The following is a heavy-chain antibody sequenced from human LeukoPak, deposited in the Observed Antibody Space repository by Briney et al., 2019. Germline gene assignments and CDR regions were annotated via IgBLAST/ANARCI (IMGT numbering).Heavy chain of an antibody. V-gene: IGHV3-30-3*01. D-gene: IGHD3-10*01. CDR1: GFTFSSYW. CDR3: AREVGSYYGSGNPFDY. Sequence: GGSLRLSCAASGFTFSSYWMTWVRQAPGKGLEWVAVISYDGSNKYYADSVKGRFTISRDNSKNTLYLQMNSLRAEDTAVYYCAREVGSYYGSGNPFDYWGQGTLVTVSS. J-gene: IGHJ4*02. CDR2: ISYDGSNK.